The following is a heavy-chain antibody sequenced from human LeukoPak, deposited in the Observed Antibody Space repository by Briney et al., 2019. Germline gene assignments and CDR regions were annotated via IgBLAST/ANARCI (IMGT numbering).Heavy chain of an antibody. CDR2: ISSSGSTI. CDR1: GFTFSSYE. J-gene: IGHJ1*01. D-gene: IGHD3-22*01. Sequence: GGSLRLSCAASGFTFSSYEMNWVRQAPGKGLEWVSYISSSGSTIYYADSVKGRFTISRDNSKNTLYLQMNSLRAEDTAVYYCAKQPPGGYYYESSDYYQYFQHWGQGTLVTVSS. CDR3: AKQPPGGYYYESSDYYQYFQH. V-gene: IGHV3-48*03.